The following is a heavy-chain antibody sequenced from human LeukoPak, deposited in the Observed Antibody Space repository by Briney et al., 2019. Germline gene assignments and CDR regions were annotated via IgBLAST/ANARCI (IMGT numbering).Heavy chain of an antibody. D-gene: IGHD1-26*01. J-gene: IGHJ3*02. Sequence: GASVKVSCKASGYSFTSYGISWVRQAPGQGLEWMGWFSAYNGNRNYAQKLQGRVTMTTDTSTSTAYMELTSLRFDDTAVYYCARDREAYSGSPTAFDIWGQGTMVTVSS. CDR2: FSAYNGNR. V-gene: IGHV1-18*01. CDR1: GYSFTSYG. CDR3: ARDREAYSGSPTAFDI.